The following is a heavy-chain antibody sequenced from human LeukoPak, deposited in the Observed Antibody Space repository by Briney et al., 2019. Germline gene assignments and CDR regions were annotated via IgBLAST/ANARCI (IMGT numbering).Heavy chain of an antibody. CDR3: ARALYSGSYLDFSY. CDR2: INPNSGGT. V-gene: IGHV1-2*02. D-gene: IGHD1-26*01. CDR1: GYTFTGYC. Sequence: ASVKVSCKASGYTFTGYCMHWVRQAPGQGLEWMGWINPNSGGTNYAQKFQGRVTMTRDTSISTAYMELSRLRSDDTAVYYCARALYSGSYLDFSYWGQGTLVTVSS. J-gene: IGHJ4*02.